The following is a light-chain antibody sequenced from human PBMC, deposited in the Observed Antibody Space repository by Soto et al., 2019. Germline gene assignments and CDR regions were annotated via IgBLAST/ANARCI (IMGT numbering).Light chain of an antibody. CDR1: QSVSNNY. Sequence: EIVLTQSPGTLSLSPGEGATLSWRASQSVSNNYLAWYQQKPGQAPRLLIYDASNRATGIPARFSGSGSGTDFTLTINGLEPEDFAVYYCQQYSSSPITFGQGTRLEIK. V-gene: IGKV3-20*01. CDR3: QQYSSSPIT. J-gene: IGKJ5*01. CDR2: DAS.